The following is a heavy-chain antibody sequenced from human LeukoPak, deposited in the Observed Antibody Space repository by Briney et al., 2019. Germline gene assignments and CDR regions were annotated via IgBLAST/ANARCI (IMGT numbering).Heavy chain of an antibody. J-gene: IGHJ4*02. Sequence: GGSLRLSCAASGFTFSSYAMSWVRQAPGKGLEWVSAISGSGGSTYYADSVKGRFTISRDNSKNTLYLQMNSLRAEDTAVYYCAKDNTFGGVIVSHNDYWGQGTLVTVSS. CDR3: AKDNTFGGVIVSHNDY. CDR1: GFTFSSYA. V-gene: IGHV3-23*01. D-gene: IGHD3-16*02. CDR2: ISGSGGST.